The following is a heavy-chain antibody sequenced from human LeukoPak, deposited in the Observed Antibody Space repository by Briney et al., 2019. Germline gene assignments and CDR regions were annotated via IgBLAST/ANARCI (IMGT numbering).Heavy chain of an antibody. J-gene: IGHJ6*03. CDR1: GFTFSSYG. V-gene: IGHV4-59*12. Sequence: GSLRLSCAASGFTFSSYGMHWVRQAPGKGLEWIGYIYYSGSTNYNPSLKSRVTISVDRSKNQFSLKLSSVTAADTAVYYCARVAPRYYMDVWGKGTTVTVSS. CDR3: ARVAPRYYMDV. CDR2: IYYSGST.